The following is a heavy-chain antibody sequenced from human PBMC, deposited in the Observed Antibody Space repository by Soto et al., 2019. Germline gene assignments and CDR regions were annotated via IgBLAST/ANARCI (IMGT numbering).Heavy chain of an antibody. CDR3: ARHPERIAQIWWFDP. Sequence: GGGLRLSCAASRFTFRIYSMNWVRQAPGKGLEWVSVISSSSSTIYYADSVKGRFTISRDNAKNSLYLQMNSLRAEDTAVYYCARHPERIAQIWWFDPWGQGTLVTVSS. D-gene: IGHD6-13*01. V-gene: IGHV3-48*01. CDR2: ISSSSSTI. J-gene: IGHJ5*02. CDR1: RFTFRIYS.